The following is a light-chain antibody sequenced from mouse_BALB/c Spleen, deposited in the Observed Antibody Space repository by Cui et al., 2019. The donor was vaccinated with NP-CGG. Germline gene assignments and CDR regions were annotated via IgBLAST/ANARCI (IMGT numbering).Light chain of an antibody. J-gene: IGLJ1*01. CDR2: GTN. Sequence: QAVVTRESALTTSPGETVTLTCRSSIGAVTTSNYANWVQEKSDHLFTGLIGGTNNRAPGVPARFSGSLIGDKAALTITGAQTEDEAIYFCALWYSNHWVFGGGTKLTVL. V-gene: IGLV1*01. CDR1: IGAVTTSNY. CDR3: ALWYSNHWV.